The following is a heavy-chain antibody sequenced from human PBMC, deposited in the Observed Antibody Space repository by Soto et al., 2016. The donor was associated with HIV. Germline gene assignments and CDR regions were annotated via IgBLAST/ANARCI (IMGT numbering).Heavy chain of an antibody. D-gene: IGHD5-12*01. CDR2: ISYDGSNK. CDR1: GFTFSSYA. CDR3: ARPYSGYDFPNF. Sequence: VQLVESGGGVVQPGRSLKLSCVASGFTFSSYAIHWVRQAPGEGLEWVAAISYDGSNKYFADFVKGRFTISRDNSKNTLYLQMNSLRVEDTAAYYCARPYSGYDFPNFWGQGTLVTVSS. V-gene: IGHV3-30*04. J-gene: IGHJ4*02.